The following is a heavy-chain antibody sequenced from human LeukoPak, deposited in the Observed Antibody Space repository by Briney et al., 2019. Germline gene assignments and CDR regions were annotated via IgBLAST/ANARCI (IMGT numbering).Heavy chain of an antibody. CDR1: GGSFSGYY. Sequence: SETLSLTCAVYGGSFSGYYWSWIRQPPGKGLEWIGEINHSGSTNYNPSLKSRVTISVDTSKNQFSLKLSSVTAADTAVYYCARGPYYYYYGMDVWGQGTTVTASS. CDR3: ARGPYYYYYGMDV. J-gene: IGHJ6*02. V-gene: IGHV4-34*01. CDR2: INHSGST.